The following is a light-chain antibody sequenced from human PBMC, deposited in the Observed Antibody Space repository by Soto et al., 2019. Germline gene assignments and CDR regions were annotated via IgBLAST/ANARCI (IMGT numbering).Light chain of an antibody. CDR2: SNN. Sequence: QSVLTQPPSASGTPGQRVTISCSGSSSNIGSNTVNWYQQLPGTAPKLLIYSNNQRPSGVPDRFSGSKSGTSASLAISGLQSEDEADYYCAAWDDSLNGPVFGVGKQMTVL. J-gene: IGLJ7*01. CDR3: AAWDDSLNGPV. V-gene: IGLV1-44*01. CDR1: SSNIGSNT.